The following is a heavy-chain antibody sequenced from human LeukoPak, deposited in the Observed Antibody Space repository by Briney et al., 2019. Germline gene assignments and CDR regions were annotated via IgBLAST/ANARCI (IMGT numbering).Heavy chain of an antibody. D-gene: IGHD6-13*01. J-gene: IGHJ4*02. CDR1: GFTFSSYA. Sequence: GGSLRLSCAASGFTFSSYAMHWVRQALGKGLEWVAVISYDGSNKYYADSVKGRFTISRDNSKNTLYLQMTSLRAEDTAVYYCARDPAAGTLRYYFDYWGQGTLVTVSS. CDR3: ARDPAAGTLRYYFDY. CDR2: ISYDGSNK. V-gene: IGHV3-30*04.